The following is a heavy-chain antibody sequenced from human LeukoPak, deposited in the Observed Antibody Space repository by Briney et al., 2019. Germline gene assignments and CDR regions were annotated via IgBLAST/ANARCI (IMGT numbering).Heavy chain of an antibody. CDR2: IYPGGTT. CDR3: ARDLLW. Sequence: SETLSLTCTVSGGSISSYYWSWIRQPAGKGLEWIGHIYPGGTTNYNPSLKRRVTMSVDTSKNQFSLRLTSVIAADTAVYYCARDLLWWGERTLVTASS. J-gene: IGHJ4*02. D-gene: IGHD2-21*01. CDR1: GGSISSYY. V-gene: IGHV4-4*07.